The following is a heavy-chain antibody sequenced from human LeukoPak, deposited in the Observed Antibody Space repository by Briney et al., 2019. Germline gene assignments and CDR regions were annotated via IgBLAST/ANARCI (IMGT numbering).Heavy chain of an antibody. J-gene: IGHJ4*02. D-gene: IGHD4/OR15-4a*01. CDR3: AREQSSGAWRTSDY. CDR2: INGDGRNI. Sequence: TGGSLRLSCVASGFTFSSYWMHWVRQDPRKGLVWVSRINGDGRNINYADSVRGQFTISRDNAKNTLYLQMNTLRVEDTAVYYCAREQSSGAWRTSDYWGQGTLVTVS. V-gene: IGHV3-74*01. CDR1: GFTFSSYW.